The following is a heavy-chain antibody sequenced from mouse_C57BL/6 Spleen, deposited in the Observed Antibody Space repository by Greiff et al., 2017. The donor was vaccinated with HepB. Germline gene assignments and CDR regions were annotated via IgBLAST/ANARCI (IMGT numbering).Heavy chain of an antibody. Sequence: VQLKQSGAELVRPGASVKLSCTASGFNIKDDYMHWVKQRPEQGLEWIGWIDPENGDTEYASKFQGKATITADTSSNTAYLQPSSLTSEDTAVYYCTTDGYYLDYWGHSTTLTVSS. D-gene: IGHD2-3*01. J-gene: IGHJ2*01. V-gene: IGHV14-4*01. CDR3: TTDGYYLDY. CDR1: GFNIKDDY. CDR2: IDPENGDT.